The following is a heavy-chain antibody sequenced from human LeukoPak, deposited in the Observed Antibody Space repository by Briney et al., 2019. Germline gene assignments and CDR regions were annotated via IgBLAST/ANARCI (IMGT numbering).Heavy chain of an antibody. CDR1: GFTFSSYS. V-gene: IGHV3-21*01. CDR3: ARGTMFPYYFDY. D-gene: IGHD3-10*02. J-gene: IGHJ4*02. Sequence: GGSLRLSCGVSGFTFSSYSMCWVRQAPGKGLEWVSFISSSSSYIYYADSVKGRFTISRDNAKNSLYLQMNSLRAEDTAVYYCARGTMFPYYFDYWGQGTLVTVSS. CDR2: ISSSSSYI.